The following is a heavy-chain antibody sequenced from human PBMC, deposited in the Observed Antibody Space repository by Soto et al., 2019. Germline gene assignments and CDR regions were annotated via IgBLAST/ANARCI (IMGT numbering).Heavy chain of an antibody. CDR3: AQESDSFDI. CDR1: GFSFSSYA. CDR2: ISYDGSDK. V-gene: IGHV3-30*18. J-gene: IGHJ3*02. Sequence: QVQLVESGGGVVQPGRSLRLSCEDSGFSFSSYAMHWVRQAPGKGLEWVAFISYDGSDKFYADSVKGRFTISRDNSKSMLYLQMNSLRAEVTAVYYCAQESDSFDIWGQGTMVTVS.